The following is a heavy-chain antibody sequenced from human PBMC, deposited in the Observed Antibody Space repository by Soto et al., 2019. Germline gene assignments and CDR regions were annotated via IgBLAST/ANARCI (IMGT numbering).Heavy chain of an antibody. CDR3: AGGGGPGIWSSPIDS. CDR2: LYYTGIT. Sequence: QVQLQESGPRLVKPSETLSLTCTVSGDSMSGYYWSWIRQPPGKGLEWIGYLYYTGITNYNPSLKSRVTISVDRSKTQFSLKLNSVTAADTAVYYCAGGGGPGIWSSPIDSWGQGTLVAVSS. CDR1: GDSMSGYY. V-gene: IGHV4-59*01. D-gene: IGHD3-10*01. J-gene: IGHJ4*02.